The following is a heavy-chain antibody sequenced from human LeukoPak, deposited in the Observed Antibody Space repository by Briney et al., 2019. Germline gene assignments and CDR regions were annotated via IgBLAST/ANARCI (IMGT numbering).Heavy chain of an antibody. Sequence: KPSQTLSLTCTVSGGSISSGSYYWSWIRQPAGKGLEWIGRIYTSGSTNYNPSLKSRVTISVDKSKNQFSLKLSSVTAADTAVYYCARQGPYRIEGAFDIWGQGTMVTVSS. CDR3: ARQGPYRIEGAFDI. J-gene: IGHJ3*02. CDR2: IYTSGST. V-gene: IGHV4-61*02. CDR1: GGSISSGSYY. D-gene: IGHD3-16*01.